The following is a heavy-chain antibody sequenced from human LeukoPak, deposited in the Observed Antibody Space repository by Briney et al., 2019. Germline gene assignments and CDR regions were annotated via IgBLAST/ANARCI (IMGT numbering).Heavy chain of an antibody. Sequence: PGGSLRLSCAASGFTFSSYSMNWVRQAPGKGLEWVSSISSSSSYIYYADSVKGRFTISRDNAKNSLYLQMNSLRAEDTAVYYCARDRSGSYYVEADYWGQGTLVTVSS. D-gene: IGHD1-26*01. CDR1: GFTFSSYS. J-gene: IGHJ4*02. CDR3: ARDRSGSYYVEADY. CDR2: ISSSSSYI. V-gene: IGHV3-21*01.